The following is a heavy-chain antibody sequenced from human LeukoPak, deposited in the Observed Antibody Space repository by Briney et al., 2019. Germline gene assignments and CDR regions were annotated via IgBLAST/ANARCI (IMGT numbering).Heavy chain of an antibody. V-gene: IGHV3-73*01. J-gene: IGHJ6*03. CDR1: GFTFSGSA. CDR3: TRHATAYYYDSSGYYTYYYYMDV. CDR2: IRSKANRYAT. Sequence: GGSLRLSCAASGFTFSGSAMHWVRQASGKGLEWVGRIRSKANRYATAYAASVKGRFTISRDDSKNTAYLQMNSLKTEDTAVYYCTRHATAYYYDSSGYYTYYYYMDVWGKGTTVTVSS. D-gene: IGHD3-22*01.